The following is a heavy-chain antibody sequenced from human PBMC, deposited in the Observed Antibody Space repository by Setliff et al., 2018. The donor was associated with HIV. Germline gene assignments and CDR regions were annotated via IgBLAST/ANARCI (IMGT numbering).Heavy chain of an antibody. J-gene: IGHJ4*02. CDR3: ARGSRSHGGMFGY. Sequence: SETLSLTCTVSGGSISSGAYYWSWIRQHPGKGLEWIGYIYYSGSTYYNPSLKSRVTISVDRSKNQFSLKLSSVTAADTAIYYCARGSRSHGGMFGYWGQGTLVTVSS. V-gene: IGHV4-31*03. CDR2: IYYSGST. CDR1: GGSISSGAYY. D-gene: IGHD6-13*01.